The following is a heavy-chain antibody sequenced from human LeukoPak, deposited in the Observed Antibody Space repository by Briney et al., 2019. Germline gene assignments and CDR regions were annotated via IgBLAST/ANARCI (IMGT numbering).Heavy chain of an antibody. V-gene: IGHV3-23*01. CDR1: GFTFSKSW. CDR3: AKARWLWFLSAFFDY. Sequence: GGSLRLSCEASGFTFSKSWMNWVRQTPGKGLEWVSAISGSGGSTYYADSVKGRFTISRDNSKNTLYLQMNSLRAEDTAVYYCAKARWLWFLSAFFDYWGQGTLVTVSS. CDR2: ISGSGGST. D-gene: IGHD3-10*01. J-gene: IGHJ4*02.